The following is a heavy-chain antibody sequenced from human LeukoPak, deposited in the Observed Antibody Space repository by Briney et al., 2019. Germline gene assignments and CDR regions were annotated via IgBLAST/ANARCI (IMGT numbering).Heavy chain of an antibody. J-gene: IGHJ6*02. V-gene: IGHV1-8*01. CDR1: GYTFTNYD. Sequence: ASVKVSCTASGYTFTNYDINWVRRAPGQGLEWMGWMNPDSGKTAYAQNFQGRVTMTRNTSISTAYMELRSLRSEDTAVYYCARETYNYDSSGYYYYYYGMDVWGQGTTVTVSS. D-gene: IGHD3-22*01. CDR2: MNPDSGKT. CDR3: ARETYNYDSSGYYYYYYGMDV.